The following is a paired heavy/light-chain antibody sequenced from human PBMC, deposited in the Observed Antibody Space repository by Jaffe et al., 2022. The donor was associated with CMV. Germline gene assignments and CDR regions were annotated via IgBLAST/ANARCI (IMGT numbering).Light chain of an antibody. CDR3: LQHDNFPLT. CDR2: EAT. Sequence: ETTLTQSPAFMSATPGDKVNISCKASQDIDDDMNWYQQKPGEAAIFIIQEATTLVPGIPPRFSGSGYGTDFTLTINNIESEDAAYYFCLQHDNFPLTFGQGTKLEIK. J-gene: IGKJ2*01. CDR1: QDIDDD. V-gene: IGKV5-2*01.
Heavy chain of an antibody. CDR1: GGSISSYY. D-gene: IGHD6-19*01. CDR2: IYTSGST. CDR3: AREPLAVAGTPHYYYYYGMDV. V-gene: IGHV4-4*07. Sequence: QVQLQESGPGLVKPSETLSLTCTVSGGSISSYYWSWIRQPAGKGLEWIGRIYTSGSTNYNPSLKSRVTMSVDTSKNQFSLKLSSVTAADTAVYYCAREPLAVAGTPHYYYYYGMDVWGQGTTVTVSS. J-gene: IGHJ6*02.